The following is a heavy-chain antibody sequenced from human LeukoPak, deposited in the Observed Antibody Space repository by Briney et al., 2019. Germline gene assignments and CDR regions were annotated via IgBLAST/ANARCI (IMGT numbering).Heavy chain of an antibody. Sequence: SVKVSCKASGGTFSSYAISWVRQAPGQGLEWMGGIIPIFGTANYAQKFQGRVTITTDESTSTAYMELSRLRSDDTAVYYCARESTQGDIVVVVAATRGSSWFDPWGQGTLVTVSS. V-gene: IGHV1-69*05. CDR2: IIPIFGTA. D-gene: IGHD2-15*01. CDR1: GGTFSSYA. CDR3: ARESTQGDIVVVVAATRGSSWFDP. J-gene: IGHJ5*02.